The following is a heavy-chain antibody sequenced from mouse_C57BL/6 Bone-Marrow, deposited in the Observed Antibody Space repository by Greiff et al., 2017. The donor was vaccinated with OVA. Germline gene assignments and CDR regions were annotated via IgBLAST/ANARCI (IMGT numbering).Heavy chain of an antibody. CDR1: GYAFSSSW. Sequence: QVLLQQSGPELVKPGASVKISCKASGYAFSSSWMHWVKQRPGKGLEWIGRIYPGDGDTNYNGKFKGKATLTADKSSSTAYMQLSSLTSEDSAVYVSASTTVVATPYYFDYWGQGTTLTVSS. J-gene: IGHJ2*01. CDR2: IYPGDGDT. V-gene: IGHV1-82*01. D-gene: IGHD1-1*01. CDR3: ASTTVVATPYYFDY.